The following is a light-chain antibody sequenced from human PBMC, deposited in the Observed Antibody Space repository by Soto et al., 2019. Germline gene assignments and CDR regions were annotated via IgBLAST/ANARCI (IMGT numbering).Light chain of an antibody. CDR1: QSVSSC. Sequence: EIVLTQSPATLSLSPGERATLSCRASQSVSSCLALYQQKPCQDPRLLIYDAANRATGITARFSCSCSGTVMTLTITRLEPEDFEVYYCQQRSNWPPGFTFRPGTKVDIK. J-gene: IGKJ3*01. V-gene: IGKV3-11*01. CDR3: QQRSNWPPGFT. CDR2: DAA.